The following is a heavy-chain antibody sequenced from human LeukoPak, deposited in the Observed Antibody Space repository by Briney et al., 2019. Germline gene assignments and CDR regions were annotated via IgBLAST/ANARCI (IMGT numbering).Heavy chain of an antibody. Sequence: GGSLRLSCAASGFTFSNYAMHRVRQAPGKGLEWVAVRSYDGSNKYYADSVKGRFTISRDNSKNTLYLQMNSLRVEDTAVYYCARDPGPYGDYMDVWGKGTTVTVSS. V-gene: IGHV3-30*04. J-gene: IGHJ6*03. CDR2: RSYDGSNK. D-gene: IGHD1-1*01. CDR1: GFTFSNYA. CDR3: ARDPGPYGDYMDV.